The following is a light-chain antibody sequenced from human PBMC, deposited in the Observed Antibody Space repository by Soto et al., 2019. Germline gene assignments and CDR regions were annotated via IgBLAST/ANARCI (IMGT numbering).Light chain of an antibody. V-gene: IGKV2-28*01. Sequence: DIVLTQSPLSLSVTPGEPASISCRSSQSLLHGNGHNYLDWYLQKPGQSPQLLVYLGSNRASGVPDRFSGSASGTDFTLKINKVEAEDVGVYYCMQPLQTPRWTFGQGTKVEIK. J-gene: IGKJ1*01. CDR1: QSLLHGNGHNY. CDR3: MQPLQTPRWT. CDR2: LGS.